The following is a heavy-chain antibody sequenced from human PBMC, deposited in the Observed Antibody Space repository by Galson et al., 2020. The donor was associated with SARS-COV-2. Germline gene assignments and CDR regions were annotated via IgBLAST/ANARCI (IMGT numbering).Heavy chain of an antibody. V-gene: IGHV3-30*04. Sequence: GASLKISCAASGFTFSTSAMHWVRQAPDKGLEWVAVISYDGGNKYYADSVKGRFTIARDNSKSTVYLQVDSLRVEDTAVYYCARALLLKIAVAGNPLNYWGQGTLVTVSS. CDR3: ARALLLKIAVAGNPLNY. J-gene: IGHJ4*02. D-gene: IGHD6-19*01. CDR2: ISYDGGNK. CDR1: GFTFSTSA.